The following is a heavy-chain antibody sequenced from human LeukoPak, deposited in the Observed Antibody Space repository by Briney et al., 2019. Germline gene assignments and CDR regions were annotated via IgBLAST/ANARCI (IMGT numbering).Heavy chain of an antibody. V-gene: IGHV6-1*01. J-gene: IGHJ4*02. CDR3: ARDFDY. CDR1: GDSVSSGSGG. Sequence: SQTLSPTCDISGDSVSSGSGGWNWIRQSPSRGLEWLGRTYYRSKWYHDYAVSVKSRITINSDTSRNQFSLQLNSVTPEDTAVYYCARDFDYWGQGTLVTVSS. CDR2: TYYRSKWYH.